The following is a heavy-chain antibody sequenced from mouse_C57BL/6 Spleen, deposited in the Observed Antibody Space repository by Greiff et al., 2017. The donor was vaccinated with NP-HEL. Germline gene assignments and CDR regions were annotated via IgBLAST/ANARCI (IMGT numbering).Heavy chain of an antibody. J-gene: IGHJ2*01. Sequence: EVQLQEPGGGLVQPGGSMKLSCVASGFTFSNYWMHWVRQSPEQGLEWVAQIRSKSDNYATHHADSVKGRFTISRYSSKCSVYLQMNNVEAEDTGIYCCTEETWGYFDYWGQGTTLTVSS. CDR1: GFTFSNYW. V-gene: IGHV6-3*01. CDR2: IRSKSDNYAT. CDR3: TEETWGYFDY.